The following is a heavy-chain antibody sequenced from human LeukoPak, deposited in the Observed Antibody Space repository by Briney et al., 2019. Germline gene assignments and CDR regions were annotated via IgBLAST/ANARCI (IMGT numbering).Heavy chain of an antibody. CDR2: INPNSGGT. CDR3: ARGGYSYGYRRDFDY. CDR1: GYTFTGYY. Sequence: GASVKVSCKASGYTFTGYYMHWVRQAPGQGLEWMGWINPNSGGTNYAQKFQGRVTMTRDTSISTAYMELSRLRSDDTAVYYCARGGYSYGYRRDFDYWGQGTLVTVSS. D-gene: IGHD5-18*01. J-gene: IGHJ4*02. V-gene: IGHV1-2*02.